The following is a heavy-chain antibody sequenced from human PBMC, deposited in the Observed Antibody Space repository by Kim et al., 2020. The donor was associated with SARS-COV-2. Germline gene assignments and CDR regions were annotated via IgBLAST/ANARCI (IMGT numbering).Heavy chain of an antibody. CDR3: ARPHGGSYYGCFVY. D-gene: IGHD1-26*01. CDR1: GFTFSSYA. J-gene: IGHJ4*02. Sequence: GGSLRLSCAASGFTFSSYAMHWVRQAPGKGLEWVAVISYDGSNKYYADSVKGRFTISRDNSKNTLYLQMISLRAEDTAAYYCARPHGGSYYGCFVYWGQG. V-gene: IGHV3-30-3*01. CDR2: ISYDGSNK.